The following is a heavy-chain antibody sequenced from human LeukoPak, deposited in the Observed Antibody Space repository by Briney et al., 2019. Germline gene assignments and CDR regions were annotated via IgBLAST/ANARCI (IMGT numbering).Heavy chain of an antibody. CDR1: GGSISSYY. J-gene: IGHJ4*02. CDR3: ARGDYADTRY. CDR2: IYYSGST. V-gene: IGHV4-59*01. D-gene: IGHD3-16*01. Sequence: SETLSLTCTVSGGSISSYYWSWIRQPPGKGLEWIGYIYYSGSTNYNPSLKSRVTISVDTSKNQFSLKLSSVTAADTAVYYCARGDYADTRYWGQGTLVTVSS.